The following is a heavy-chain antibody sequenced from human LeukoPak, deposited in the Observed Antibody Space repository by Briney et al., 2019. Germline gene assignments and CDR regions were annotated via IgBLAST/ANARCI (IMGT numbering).Heavy chain of an antibody. J-gene: IGHJ6*02. V-gene: IGHV3-11*01. Sequence: GGSLRLSCAASGFTFSDYYMSWIRQAPGKGLEWVSYISSSGSTIYYADSVKGRFTISRDNAKNSLYLQMNSLRAEDTAVYYCARPTVTTFHYGIDVWGQGTTVTVSS. CDR2: ISSSGSTI. D-gene: IGHD4-17*01. CDR1: GFTFSDYY. CDR3: ARPTVTTFHYGIDV.